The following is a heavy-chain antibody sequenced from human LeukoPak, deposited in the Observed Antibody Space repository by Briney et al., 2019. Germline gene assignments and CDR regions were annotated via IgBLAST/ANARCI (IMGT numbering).Heavy chain of an antibody. CDR2: ISGSGGST. V-gene: IGHV3-23*01. CDR1: GFTFSSDA. D-gene: IGHD6-19*01. Sequence: GSLRLSCAASGFTFSSDAMSWVRQAPGKGLEWVSPISGSGGSTYYADSVKGQFTISRDNSKNTLYLQMNSLRAEDTAVYYCTKGVAVAGTSPYYYYGMDVWGQGTTVTVSS. CDR3: TKGVAVAGTSPYYYYGMDV. J-gene: IGHJ6*02.